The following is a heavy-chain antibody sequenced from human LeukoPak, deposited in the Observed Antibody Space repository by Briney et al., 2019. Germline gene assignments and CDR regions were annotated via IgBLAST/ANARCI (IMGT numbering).Heavy chain of an antibody. V-gene: IGHV1-69*05. CDR3: ARGLDASMETAYDY. CDR2: IIPIFGTS. D-gene: IGHD5-18*01. Sequence: SVKVSCKASGGSFNAYAISWVRQAPGQGLELMGGIIPIFGTSNYAQKLQGRVTISTDESTSTAYTEVSSLRSEDTAIYYCARGLDASMETAYDYWGQGTLVTVSS. J-gene: IGHJ4*02. CDR1: GGSFNAYA.